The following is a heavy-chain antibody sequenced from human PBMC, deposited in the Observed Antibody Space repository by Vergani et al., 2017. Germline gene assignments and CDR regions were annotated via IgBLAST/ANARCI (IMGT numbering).Heavy chain of an antibody. D-gene: IGHD6-19*01. V-gene: IGHV1-3*02. CDR1: GYTFTSYG. J-gene: IGHJ4*02. CDR3: ARGSVAGIDY. CDR2: SNAGNGNT. Sequence: QMQLVQSGAEVKKTGSSVKVSCKASGYTFTSYGISWVRQAPGQRLEWMGWSNAGNGNTKYSQEFQGRVTITRDTSASTAYMELSSLRSEDMAVYYCARGSVAGIDYWGQGTLVTVSS.